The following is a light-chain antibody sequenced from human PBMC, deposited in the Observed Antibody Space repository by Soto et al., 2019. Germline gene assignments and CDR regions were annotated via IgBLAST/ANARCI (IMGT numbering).Light chain of an antibody. CDR2: KGT. V-gene: IGLV2-23*01. Sequence: QSVLAQPASVSGSPGQSITISCTGTSSDVGAYDSVSWYQQHPHKAPQVIIYKGTRRPSGVSNRFSGSTSGNAASLTISGLQADDEADYFCCSSAPESTYVFGTGTKLTLL. CDR1: SSDVGAYDS. J-gene: IGLJ1*01. CDR3: CSSAPESTYV.